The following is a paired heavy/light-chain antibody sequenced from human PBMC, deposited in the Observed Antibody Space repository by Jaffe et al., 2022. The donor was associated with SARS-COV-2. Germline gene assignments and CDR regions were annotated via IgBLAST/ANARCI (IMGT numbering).Heavy chain of an antibody. CDR3: ARIPTISHWYFDL. J-gene: IGHJ2*01. CDR1: GFSLSPITVG. V-gene: IGHV2-26*01. D-gene: IGHD3-3*02. CDR2: IFSDDEL. Sequence: QVTLKESGPVLVKPTETLTLTCTVSGFSLSPITVGVGWIRQPPGKALEWLAHIFSDDELSYNTSLKSRLTISQDISKSQVVLTMTNMDPVDTATYYCARIPTISHWYFDLWGRGTLVAVSS.
Light chain of an antibody. CDR1: ALPKKY. CDR3: SSTDRNFNVV. V-gene: IGLV3-10*01. CDR2: GDN. J-gene: IGLJ2*01. Sequence: SYELTQPPSVSVSPGQTARIPCSGDALPKKYAFWYQQKSGQAPVLVIYGDNKRPSGIPERFSASSSGTMATLTISGAQVDDEADYYCSSTDRNFNVVFGGGTKLTVL.